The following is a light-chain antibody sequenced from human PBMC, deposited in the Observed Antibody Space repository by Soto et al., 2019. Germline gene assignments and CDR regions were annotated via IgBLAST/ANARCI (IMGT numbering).Light chain of an antibody. CDR2: KTS. CDR3: QQYNSFSLT. CDR1: QSISNW. V-gene: IGKV1-5*03. J-gene: IGKJ4*01. Sequence: DIQMTQSPSTLSASVGDRVTITCRASQSISNWLAWYQQKPGKAPKLLIYKTSNLDSGVPSRFSGSGSGTEFSLTISSLQPDDFATYYCQQYNSFSLTFEGGTRVEVK.